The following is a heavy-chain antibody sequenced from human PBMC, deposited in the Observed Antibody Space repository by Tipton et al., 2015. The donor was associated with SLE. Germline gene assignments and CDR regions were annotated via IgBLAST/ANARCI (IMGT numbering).Heavy chain of an antibody. J-gene: IGHJ4*02. CDR2: IWYDGHNK. D-gene: IGHD5/OR15-5a*01. CDR3: VKDDLNVYEFEDYFHY. CDR1: GFTFNNSD. V-gene: IGHV3-33*06. Sequence: SLSLSCAASGFTFNNSDMHWVRQAPGKGLEWVANIWYDGHNKYYADSVKGRFTISRDNSKNTLSLQMNSRRAEYTAIYDCVKDDLNVYEFEDYFHYWGQGSLVTVSS.